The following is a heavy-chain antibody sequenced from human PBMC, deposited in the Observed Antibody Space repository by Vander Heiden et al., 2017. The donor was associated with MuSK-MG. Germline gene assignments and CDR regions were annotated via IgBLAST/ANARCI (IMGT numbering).Heavy chain of an antibody. J-gene: IGHJ4*02. CDR3: AKDYGGNSGN. D-gene: IGHD4-17*01. V-gene: IGHV3-23*01. CDR1: GFTFSSYA. CDR2: ISGSGGST. Sequence: EVQLLESGGGLVQPGGSLRLSCAASGFTFSSYAMSWVRQAPGKGLEWVSAISGSGGSTYDSDSVKGRFTISRDNSKNTLYLKMKSLRAEDTAVYYGAKDYGGNSGNWGQGTLVTVSS.